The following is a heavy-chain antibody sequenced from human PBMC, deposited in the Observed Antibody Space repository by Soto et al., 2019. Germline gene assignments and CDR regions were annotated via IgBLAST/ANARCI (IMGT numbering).Heavy chain of an antibody. CDR1: GFTFSSYA. V-gene: IGHV3-23*01. CDR3: AKNGQYTAMAWDDY. CDR2: ISGGGGAT. J-gene: IGHJ4*02. Sequence: EVLLLESGGGLVQPGGSLRLSCAASGFTFSSYAMSWVRQAPGKGLEWVSVISGGGGATYYADSVKGRFTISRDNSKNTLYLQMNSLRAEDTAVYYCAKNGQYTAMAWDDYWGQGTLVTVSS. D-gene: IGHD5-18*01.